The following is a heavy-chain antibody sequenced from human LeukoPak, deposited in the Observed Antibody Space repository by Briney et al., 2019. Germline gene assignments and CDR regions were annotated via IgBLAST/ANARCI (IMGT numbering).Heavy chain of an antibody. J-gene: IGHJ4*02. CDR1: GFTFSSYS. CDR2: ISSSSSYI. CDR3: ARATTIFGVVTHFDY. V-gene: IGHV3-21*01. Sequence: PGGSLRLSCAASGFTFSSYSMNWVRQAPGKGLEWVSSISSSSSYIYYADSVKGRFTISRDNAKNSLYLQVNSLRAEDTAVYYCARATTIFGVVTHFDYWGQGTLVTVSS. D-gene: IGHD3-3*01.